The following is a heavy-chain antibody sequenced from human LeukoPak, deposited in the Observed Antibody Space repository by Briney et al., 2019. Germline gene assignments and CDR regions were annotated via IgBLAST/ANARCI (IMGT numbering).Heavy chain of an antibody. V-gene: IGHV4-4*02. CDR3: AREGGFYRPLDY. CDR1: GGSVTSTNW. Sequence: PSEPLSLPCDVSGGSVTSTNWWARVRQPPGKGLWWIGEVHLDGRTNYNPSLKSRLIMSVDLPENHISLKLTSVTAADTAVYYCAREGGFYRPLDYSGQGTLVTVSS. CDR2: VHLDGRT. D-gene: IGHD3-3*01. J-gene: IGHJ4*02.